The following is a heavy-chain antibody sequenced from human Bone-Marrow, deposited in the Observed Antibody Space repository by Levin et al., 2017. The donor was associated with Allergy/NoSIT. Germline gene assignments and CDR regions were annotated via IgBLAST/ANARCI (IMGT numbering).Heavy chain of an antibody. D-gene: IGHD6-13*01. J-gene: IGHJ4*02. CDR1: GFPFSSYG. Sequence: LSLPCDASGFPFSSYGIIWVRQAPGKGLEWVSYIGGDNYTKYYADSVKGRFTISRDNVKKSLYLQMNSLRGEDTAVYYCAREGSWSSTWLGNYYFDYWGQGTLVTVSS. V-gene: IGHV3-48*01. CDR3: AREGSWSSTWLGNYYFDY. CDR2: IGGDNYTK.